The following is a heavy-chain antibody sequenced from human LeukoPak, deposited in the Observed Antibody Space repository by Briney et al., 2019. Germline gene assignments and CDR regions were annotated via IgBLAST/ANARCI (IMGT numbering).Heavy chain of an antibody. CDR2: ISGDGST. V-gene: IGHV3-23*01. J-gene: IGHJ4*02. CDR1: GFIFSSYA. D-gene: IGHD1-26*01. Sequence: GGSLRLSCAASGFIFSSYAMSWVRQAPGKGLEWVSAISGDGSTYYADSVKGRFTISRDNTKNTLYLQMNSLRAEDTAVYYCAKDQNSGSYDTFDYWGQGTLVTVSS. CDR3: AKDQNSGSYDTFDY.